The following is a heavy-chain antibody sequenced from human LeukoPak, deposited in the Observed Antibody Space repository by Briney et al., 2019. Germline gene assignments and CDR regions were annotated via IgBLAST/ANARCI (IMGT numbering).Heavy chain of an antibody. CDR1: GGSISSYY. J-gene: IGHJ4*02. D-gene: IGHD1-14*01. CDR3: ARRNTESRLPDY. V-gene: IGHV4-59*01. CDR2: IYYSGST. Sequence: SETLSLTCTVSGGSISSYYWSWIRQPPGKGLEWIGYIYYSGSTNYNPSLKSRVTISVDTSKNQISLKLTSVTAADTAVYYCARRNTESRLPDYWGQGILVTVSS.